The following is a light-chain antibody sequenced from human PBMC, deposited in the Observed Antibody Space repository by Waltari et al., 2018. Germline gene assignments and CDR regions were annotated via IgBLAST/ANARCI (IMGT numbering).Light chain of an antibody. J-gene: IGLJ1*01. Sequence: SYELTQPPSVSVSPGQTARITCSGHELPRKYAYWFQQKSGQAPRLVIYEDTKRPSGIPERFSWSSSGTVATLTISGAQVDDEADYYCYSSDSTGLRVFGGGTTVVVL. CDR3: YSSDSTGLRV. CDR2: EDT. V-gene: IGLV3-10*01. CDR1: ELPRKY.